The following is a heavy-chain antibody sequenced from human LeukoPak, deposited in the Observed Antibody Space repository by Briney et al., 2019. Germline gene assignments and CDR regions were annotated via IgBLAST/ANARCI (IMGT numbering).Heavy chain of an antibody. D-gene: IGHD5-24*01. J-gene: IGHJ5*02. CDR2: INPNSGGT. Sequence: ASVKVSCKASGYTFTSYDINWVRQATGQGLEWMGWINPNSGGTNYAQKFQGRVTMTRDTSISTAYMELSRLRSDDTAVYYCARARYTYNGNNWFGPWGQGTLVTVSS. CDR3: ARARYTYNGNNWFGP. CDR1: GYTFTSYD. V-gene: IGHV1-2*02.